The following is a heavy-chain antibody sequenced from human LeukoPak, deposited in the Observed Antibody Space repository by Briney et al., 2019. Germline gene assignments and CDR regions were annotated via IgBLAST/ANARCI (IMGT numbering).Heavy chain of an antibody. D-gene: IGHD6-13*01. J-gene: IGHJ5*02. Sequence: SETLSLTCTVSGGSISSYYWSWIRQPAGKGLEWIGRIYTSGSTNYNPSLKSRVTISVDKSKNQFSLKLSSVTAADTAVYYCARARDCGSSSWSLDWFDPWGQGTLVTVSS. CDR1: GGSISSYY. CDR3: ARARDCGSSSWSLDWFDP. V-gene: IGHV4-4*07. CDR2: IYTSGST.